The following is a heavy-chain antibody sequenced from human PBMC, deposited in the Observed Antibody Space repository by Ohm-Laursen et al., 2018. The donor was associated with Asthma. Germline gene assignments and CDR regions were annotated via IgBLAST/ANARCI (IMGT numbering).Heavy chain of an antibody. CDR2: IYPGDSDT. J-gene: IGHJ4*02. D-gene: IGHD1-26*01. V-gene: IGHV5-51*01. Sequence: ESLKISCKGSGYGFTSYWIGWVRQIPGKALEWMGIIYPGDSDTRYSPSFQGQVTISADKSISTAYLQWSSLKASDTAMYYCAIYSGSPERFDYWGQGTLVTVSS. CDR3: AIYSGSPERFDY. CDR1: GYGFTSYW.